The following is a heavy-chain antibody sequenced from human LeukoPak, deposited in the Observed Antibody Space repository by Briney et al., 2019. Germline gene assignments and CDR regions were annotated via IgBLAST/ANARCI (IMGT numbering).Heavy chain of an antibody. CDR2: IYHSGST. Sequence: PSETLSLTCAVSCYSISSGYYWGWIRQPPGKGLEWIGSIYHSGSTYYNPSLKSRVTISVDTSKNQFSLKLSSVTAADTAVYYCARDVGYCSGGSCPDAFDIWGQGTMVTVSS. CDR3: ARDVGYCSGGSCPDAFDI. CDR1: CYSISSGYY. V-gene: IGHV4-38-2*02. D-gene: IGHD2-15*01. J-gene: IGHJ3*02.